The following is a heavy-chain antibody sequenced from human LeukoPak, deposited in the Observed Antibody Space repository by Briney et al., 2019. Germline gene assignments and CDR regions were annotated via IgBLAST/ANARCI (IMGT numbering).Heavy chain of an antibody. J-gene: IGHJ6*02. Sequence: GESLKISCKGSGYSFTSYWISWVRQMPGKGLEWMGRIDPSDSYTNYRPSFQGHVTISADKSSSTAYLQWSSLKASDTAMYYCARRWFGELNLHPSNGHGMDVWGQGTTVTVSS. CDR1: GYSFTSYW. CDR3: ARRWFGELNLHPSNGHGMDV. V-gene: IGHV5-10-1*01. D-gene: IGHD3-10*01. CDR2: IDPSDSYT.